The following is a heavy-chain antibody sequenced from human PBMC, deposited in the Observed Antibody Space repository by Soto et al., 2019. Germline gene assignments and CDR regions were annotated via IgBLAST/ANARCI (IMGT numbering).Heavy chain of an antibody. Sequence: GGSLRLSCAASGFTFNYYGMNWVRQAPGKGLVWLSRIKNDGSDTTYADSVKGRFTISRDNAENTLYLHMNSLTAEDTAIYYCARGLSYYFDYWGQGTLVTVSS. CDR3: ARGLSYYFDY. CDR2: IKNDGSDT. D-gene: IGHD2-15*01. J-gene: IGHJ4*02. V-gene: IGHV3-74*01. CDR1: GFTFNYYG.